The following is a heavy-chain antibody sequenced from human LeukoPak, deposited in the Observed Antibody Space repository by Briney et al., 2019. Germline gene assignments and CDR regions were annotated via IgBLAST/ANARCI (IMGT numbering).Heavy chain of an antibody. Sequence: ASVKVSCKASGYTFTGYYMHWVRQAPGQGLEWMGWINPNSGGTNYAQKFQGRVTMTRDTSISTAYMELSRLRSDDTAVYYCARDYGGTTAGVGWFDPWGQGTLVTVSS. CDR3: ARDYGGTTAGVGWFDP. J-gene: IGHJ5*02. D-gene: IGHD1-7*01. V-gene: IGHV1-2*02. CDR1: GYTFTGYY. CDR2: INPNSGGT.